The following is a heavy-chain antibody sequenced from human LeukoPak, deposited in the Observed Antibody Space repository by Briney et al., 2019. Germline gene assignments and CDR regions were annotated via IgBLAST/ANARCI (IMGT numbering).Heavy chain of an antibody. CDR2: ISYDGSNK. CDR1: GFTFSSYA. J-gene: IGHJ3*02. D-gene: IGHD6-19*01. V-gene: IGHV3-30-3*01. Sequence: PGRSLRLSCAASGFTFSSYAMHWVRQAPGKGLEWVAVISYDGSNKYYADSVKGRFTISRDNSKNTLYLQMNSLRAEDTAVYYCARVGSGWYDGHDDAFDIWGQGTMVTVSS. CDR3: ARVGSGWYDGHDDAFDI.